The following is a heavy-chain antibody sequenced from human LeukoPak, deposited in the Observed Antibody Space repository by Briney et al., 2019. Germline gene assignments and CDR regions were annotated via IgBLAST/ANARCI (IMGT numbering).Heavy chain of an antibody. CDR3: AIRSDGAYCGGDCFYLDY. J-gene: IGHJ4*02. CDR1: GGTFSSFA. V-gene: IGHV1-69*04. Sequence: SVKVSCKTSGGTFSSFALSWVRLAPGQGLEWMGRIIPILNIEEYAQRFQGRVTITADTSTSTVFMELSSLRSDDTAVYYCAIRSDGAYCGGDCFYLDYWGQGTLVTVSS. D-gene: IGHD2-21*02. CDR2: IIPILNIE.